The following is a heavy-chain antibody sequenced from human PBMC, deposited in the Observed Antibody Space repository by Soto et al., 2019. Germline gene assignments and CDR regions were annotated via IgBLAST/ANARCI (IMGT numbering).Heavy chain of an antibody. D-gene: IGHD5-12*01. V-gene: IGHV1-3*01. CDR1: GYTFTKNA. CDR2: ITADNGNT. CDR3: AREDGSSNWSFDL. Sequence: ASVKLSCKASGYTFTKNAIHWVRQAPGQRLEWMGWITADNGNTKYSQKFQGRVTITRDTSATTAYMELSSLRSEDTAVYYCAREDGSSNWSFDLWGRGTLVTVS. J-gene: IGHJ2*01.